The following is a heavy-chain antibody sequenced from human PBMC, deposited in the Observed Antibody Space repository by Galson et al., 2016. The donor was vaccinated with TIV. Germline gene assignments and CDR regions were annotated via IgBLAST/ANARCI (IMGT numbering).Heavy chain of an antibody. Sequence: SVKVSCKASGYTFTTYGTHWVHQAPGHRLEWMGWINAGDGSTKYSQNFQGRLSITTDTSATTAYMELSSLRSEDTAVYFCARGSSWSPFYGMDVWGQGTTVIVSS. J-gene: IGHJ6*02. CDR1: GYTFTTYG. CDR2: INAGDGST. D-gene: IGHD6-13*01. CDR3: ARGSSWSPFYGMDV. V-gene: IGHV1-3*01.